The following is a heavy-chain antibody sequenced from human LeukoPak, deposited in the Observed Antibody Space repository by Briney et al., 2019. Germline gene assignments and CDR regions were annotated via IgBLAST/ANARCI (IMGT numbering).Heavy chain of an antibody. D-gene: IGHD4-17*01. CDR1: GYTFTGYY. Sequence: EASVKVSCKASGYTFTGYYMHWVRQAPGQGLEWMGWINPNSGGTNYAQKLQGRVTMTTDTPTSTAYMELRSLRSDDTAVYYCARGFTTVYRDDPWGQGTLVTVSS. CDR3: ARGFTTVYRDDP. J-gene: IGHJ5*02. CDR2: INPNSGGT. V-gene: IGHV1-2*02.